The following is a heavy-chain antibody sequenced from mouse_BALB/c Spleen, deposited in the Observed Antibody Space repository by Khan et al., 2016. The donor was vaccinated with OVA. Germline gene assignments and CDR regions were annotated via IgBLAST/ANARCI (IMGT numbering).Heavy chain of an antibody. CDR2: IYYSGST. CDR1: GYSITSGYS. J-gene: IGHJ2*01. V-gene: IGHV3-1*02. D-gene: IGHD2-3*01. Sequence: VQLQESGPDLVKPSQSLSLTCTVTGYSITSGYSWYWIRQFPGNKLEWMGYIYYSGSTNYNPYFKSRTSITRDTSKNQFFLQLNSVTTEDTAAYYCARDGYYFDYWGQGTTLTVSS. CDR3: ARDGYYFDY.